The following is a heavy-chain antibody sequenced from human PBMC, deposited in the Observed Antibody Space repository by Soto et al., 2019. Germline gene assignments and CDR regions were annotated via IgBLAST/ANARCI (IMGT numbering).Heavy chain of an antibody. CDR3: ARRNWRLMVGDYFDY. V-gene: IGHV4-59*01. Sequence: SETLSLTCTVSGGSIRSYYWSWIRQPPGRGLEWIGYISYDGSTDHNPSLKSRVTISLDMSKNQFSLKLSSATAADTAVYHCARRNWRLMVGDYFDYWGQGTLVTVSS. D-gene: IGHD2-15*01. CDR1: GGSIRSYY. J-gene: IGHJ4*02. CDR2: ISYDGST.